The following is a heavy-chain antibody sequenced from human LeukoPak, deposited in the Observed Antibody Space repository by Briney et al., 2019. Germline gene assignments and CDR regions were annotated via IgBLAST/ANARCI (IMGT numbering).Heavy chain of an antibody. J-gene: IGHJ6*03. CDR1: GYTFTGYY. CDR3: ATLGDSYETLTYYHYMDV. Sequence: GASVKVSCKASGYTFTGYYMHWVRQAPGQGLEWMGWIKPNNGDTNYAKKFQGRVAMTRDTSTSTAYMELISLRSDDTAMYYCATLGDSYETLTYYHYMDVWGTGTTVTVSS. V-gene: IGHV1-2*02. D-gene: IGHD3-16*01. CDR2: IKPNNGDT.